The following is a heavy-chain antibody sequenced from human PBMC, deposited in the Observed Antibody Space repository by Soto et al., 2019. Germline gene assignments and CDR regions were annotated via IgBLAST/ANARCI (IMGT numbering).Heavy chain of an antibody. J-gene: IGHJ4*02. Sequence: ASVKVSCKASGYAFTGYYMHWVRQAPGQGLEWMGWINPNSGGTNYAQKFQGRVTMTRDTSISTAYMELSRLRSDDTAVYYCARDRFGITGTRPYYFDHWGQGTLVTVSS. D-gene: IGHD1-20*01. CDR2: INPNSGGT. CDR3: ARDRFGITGTRPYYFDH. V-gene: IGHV1-2*02. CDR1: GYAFTGYY.